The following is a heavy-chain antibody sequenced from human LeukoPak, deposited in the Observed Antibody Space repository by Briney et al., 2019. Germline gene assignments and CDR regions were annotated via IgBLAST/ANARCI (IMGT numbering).Heavy chain of an antibody. D-gene: IGHD5-18*01. CDR1: GYTFTSYA. V-gene: IGHV1-3*01. J-gene: IGHJ4*02. CDR3: ARDRAQEYSNGPGVDY. CDR2: INAGNGNT. Sequence: ASVKVSCKASGYTFTSYAMHWVRQAPGQRLEWMGWINAGNGNTKYSQKFQGRVTITRDTSASTAYMELSSLRSEDTAVYYCARDRAQEYSNGPGVDYWGQGTLVTVSP.